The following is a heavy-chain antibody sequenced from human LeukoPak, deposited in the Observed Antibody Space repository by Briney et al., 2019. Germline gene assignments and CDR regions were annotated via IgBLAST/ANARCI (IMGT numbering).Heavy chain of an antibody. CDR2: INPNSGGT. V-gene: IGHV1-2*02. D-gene: IGHD6-19*01. CDR3: ARDPGVSVAAYYFDY. Sequence: GASVKVSCKASGYTFTGYYMHWVRQAPGQGLEWMGWINPNSGGTNYAQKFQGRVTMTRDTSISTAYMELSRLRSDDTAVYYCARDPGVSVAAYYFDYWGQGTLVTVSS. CDR1: GYTFTGYY. J-gene: IGHJ4*02.